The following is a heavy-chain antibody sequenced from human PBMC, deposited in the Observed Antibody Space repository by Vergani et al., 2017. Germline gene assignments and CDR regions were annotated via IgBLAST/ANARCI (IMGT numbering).Heavy chain of an antibody. J-gene: IGHJ4*02. CDR2: VLFDGSNE. CDR1: GFTFNRYV. V-gene: IGHV3-30*02. Sequence: VQLLESGGGLVQPGGSLRLSCAASGFTFNRYVMQWVRQAPGKGLEWVAYVLFDGSNEYYADSVKGRFIVSRDNSNDALYLQMNSLRTDDTAVYYCARDLAYCHEGSCALWGQGSVVTVSS. D-gene: IGHD2-15*01. CDR3: ARDLAYCHEGSCAL.